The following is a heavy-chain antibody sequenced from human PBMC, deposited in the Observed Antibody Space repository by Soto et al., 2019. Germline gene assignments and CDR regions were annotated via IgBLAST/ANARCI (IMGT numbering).Heavy chain of an antibody. J-gene: IGHJ3*02. CDR2: INAYNGNT. CDR3: AINMVRGVEAFDI. Sequence: QVQLVQSGTEVKKPGASVKVSCKASGYTFTSYGISWVRQAPGQGLEWMGWINAYNGNTNYAPKLPCRVTMTTDTSTSTAYMELRILRSDDTAVYYCAINMVRGVEAFDIWGQGTMVTVSS. V-gene: IGHV1-18*01. D-gene: IGHD3-10*01. CDR1: GYTFTSYG.